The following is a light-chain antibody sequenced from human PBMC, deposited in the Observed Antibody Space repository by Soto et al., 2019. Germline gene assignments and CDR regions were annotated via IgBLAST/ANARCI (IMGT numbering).Light chain of an antibody. J-gene: IGKJ3*01. CDR3: QHYNNWPPLT. V-gene: IGKV3-15*01. Sequence: EIVMTQSPATLSVSPGERATLSCRASQSVSSNLAWYQQKPGQAPRLLLYGASARATRIQPRFSDSGSGTEFTLTISSLQSEDFAVYYYQHYNNWPPLTVGPGNKVDIK. CDR2: GAS. CDR1: QSVSSN.